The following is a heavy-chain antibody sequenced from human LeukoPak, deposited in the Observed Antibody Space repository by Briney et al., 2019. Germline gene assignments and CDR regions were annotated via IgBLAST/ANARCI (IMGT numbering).Heavy chain of an antibody. CDR2: IWYDGSNK. V-gene: IGHV3-33*01. J-gene: IGHJ4*02. CDR3: ARVDYYDSSGYFDY. Sequence: PGRSLRLSCAASGFTFSSYGMHWVRQAPGKGLEWVAVIWYDGSNKYYADSVKGRFTISRDNSKNTLYLQMNSLRAEDTAVYYCARVDYYDSSGYFDYWGQGTLVTVSS. D-gene: IGHD3-22*01. CDR1: GFTFSSYG.